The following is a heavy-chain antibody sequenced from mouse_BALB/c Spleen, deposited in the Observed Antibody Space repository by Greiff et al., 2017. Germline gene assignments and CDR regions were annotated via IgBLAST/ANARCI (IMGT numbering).Heavy chain of an antibody. D-gene: IGHD2-4*01. V-gene: IGHV1S127*01. CDR1: GYTFTSYW. CDR3: ARLMITRAMDY. J-gene: IGHJ4*01. Sequence: QVQLQQPVAELVKPGASVKMSCKASGYTFTSYWMHWVKQRPGQGLEWIGTIDPSDSYTSYNQKFKGKATLTVDTSSSTAYMQLSSLTSEDSAVYFCARLMITRAMDYWGQGTSVTVSS. CDR2: IDPSDSYT.